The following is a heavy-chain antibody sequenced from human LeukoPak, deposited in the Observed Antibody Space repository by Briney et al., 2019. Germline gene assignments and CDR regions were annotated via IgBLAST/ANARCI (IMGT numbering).Heavy chain of an antibody. Sequence: GGSLRLSCAVSGFTFRSYVMSWVRQAPGKGLEWVANIKQDGSEKCYVDSVKGRFTISRDNAKNSLYLQMNSLRAEDTAVYYCARDNLPGYYGSGSYYIPGLYYGMDVWGQGTTVTVSS. CDR3: ARDNLPGYYGSGSYYIPGLYYGMDV. D-gene: IGHD3-10*01. CDR1: GFTFRSYV. CDR2: IKQDGSEK. V-gene: IGHV3-7*04. J-gene: IGHJ6*02.